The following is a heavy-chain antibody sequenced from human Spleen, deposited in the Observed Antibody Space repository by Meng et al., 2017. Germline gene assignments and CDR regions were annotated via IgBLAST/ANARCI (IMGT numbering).Heavy chain of an antibody. D-gene: IGHD5/OR15-5a*01. J-gene: IGHJ5*02. V-gene: IGHV1-2*02. Sequence: QGKLVQSGAGVKKLGASVKVSCKASGYIFIGYFIHWVRQAPGQGLEWMGWINPNSGGTNYAQKFQGRVTMTRDTSVSTAYMELTRLRSDDTAVYYCAREVSTSPNWFDPWGQGTLVTVSS. CDR1: GYIFIGYF. CDR2: INPNSGGT. CDR3: AREVSTSPNWFDP.